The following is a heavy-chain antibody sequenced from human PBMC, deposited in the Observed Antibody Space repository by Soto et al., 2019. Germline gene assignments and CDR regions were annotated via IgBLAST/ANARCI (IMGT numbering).Heavy chain of an antibody. CDR2: TYYRSKWYN. D-gene: IGHD4-17*01. J-gene: IGHJ6*02. V-gene: IGHV6-1*01. Sequence: PSQPLSLTCAISGDSVSSNSAAWNWIRQSPSRGLEWLGRTYYRSKWYNDYAVSVKSRITINPDTSKNQFSLQLNSVTPEDTAVYYCARDDYGGKIGYYYGMDVWGQGTTVTVSS. CDR1: GDSVSSNSAA. CDR3: ARDDYGGKIGYYYGMDV.